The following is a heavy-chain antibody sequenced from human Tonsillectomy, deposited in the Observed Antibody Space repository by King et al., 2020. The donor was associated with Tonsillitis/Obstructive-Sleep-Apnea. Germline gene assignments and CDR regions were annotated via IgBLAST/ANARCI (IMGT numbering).Heavy chain of an antibody. CDR3: AREGGQGVIPNWFDP. CDR2: IYPGDSDT. D-gene: IGHD3-16*02. Sequence: VQLVESGAEVKKPGESLKISCTGSGYRFTSSWIGWVRQMPGKGLEWMGIIYPGDSDTRYSPSFQGQVTISADKSISTAYLQWSSLKASDTAMYYCAREGGQGVIPNWFDPWGQGTLVTVSS. CDR1: GYRFTSSW. V-gene: IGHV5-51*01. J-gene: IGHJ5*02.